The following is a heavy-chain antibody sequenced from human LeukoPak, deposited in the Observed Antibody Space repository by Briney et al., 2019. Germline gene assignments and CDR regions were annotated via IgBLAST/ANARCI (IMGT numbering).Heavy chain of an antibody. J-gene: IGHJ4*02. D-gene: IGHD5-24*01. CDR1: GFTVSNNY. CDR2: IYSGGST. V-gene: IGHV3-66*01. CDR3: ARSGYNSEDY. Sequence: GGSLRLSCAASGFTVSNNYMIWVRQAPGKGLEWVSVIYSGGSTYYADSVKGRFTISRDNSKNTLYLQMNNLKAEDTAVYYCARSGYNSEDYWGQGTLVTVSS.